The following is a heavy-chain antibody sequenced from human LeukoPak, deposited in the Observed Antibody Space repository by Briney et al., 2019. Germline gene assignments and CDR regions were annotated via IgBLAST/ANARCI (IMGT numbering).Heavy chain of an antibody. V-gene: IGHV1-69*13. CDR3: ARMDSGYYGNWFDP. D-gene: IGHD3-22*01. CDR2: IIPIFGTA. J-gene: IGHJ5*02. CDR1: GGTFSSYA. Sequence: ASVKVSCKASGGTFSSYAISWVRQAPGQGLEWMGGIIPIFGTANYAQKFQGRVTITADESTSTAYMELSSLRSEDTAVYYCARMDSGYYGNWFDPWGQGTLVTVSS.